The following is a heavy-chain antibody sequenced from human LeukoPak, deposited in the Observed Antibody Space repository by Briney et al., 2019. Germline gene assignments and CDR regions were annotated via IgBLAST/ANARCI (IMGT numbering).Heavy chain of an antibody. CDR2: IYYSGST. D-gene: IGHD2-8*02. V-gene: IGHV4-59*01. J-gene: IGHJ5*02. CDR3: AGQYCTGGVCYSTLQADWFDP. Sequence: SETLSLTCTVSGGSISSYYWSWIRQPPGKGLEWIWYIYYSGSTNDNPSPKSRVTISGDTSKDQFSLKLSSVNDADTAVYYCAGQYCTGGVCYSTLQADWFDPWGQGTLVTVSS. CDR1: GGSISSYY.